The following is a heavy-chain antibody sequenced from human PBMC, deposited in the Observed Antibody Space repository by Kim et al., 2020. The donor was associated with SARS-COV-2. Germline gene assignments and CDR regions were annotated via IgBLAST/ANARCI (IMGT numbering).Heavy chain of an antibody. J-gene: IGHJ4*02. D-gene: IGHD3-9*01. V-gene: IGHV4-34*01. CDR2: INHSGST. Sequence: SETLSLTCAVYGGSFSGYYWSWIRQPPGKGLEWIGEINHSGSTNYNPSLKSRVTISVDTSKNQFSLKLSSVTAADTAVYYCAREIRIVPHYDILTGYTETAPRVRYFDYWGQGTLVTVSS. CDR3: AREIRIVPHYDILTGYTETAPRVRYFDY. CDR1: GGSFSGYY.